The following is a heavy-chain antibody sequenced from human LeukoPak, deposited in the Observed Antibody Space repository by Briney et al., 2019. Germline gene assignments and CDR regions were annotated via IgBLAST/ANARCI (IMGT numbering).Heavy chain of an antibody. Sequence: GSLRLSCAASGFTVSSNYMSWVRPAPGKGLEWVSVIYSGGSTYYADSVKGRFTISRHNSKNTLYLQMNSLRAEDTAVYYCARVRLDYGDYGYWYFDLWGRGTLVTVSS. CDR3: ARVRLDYGDYGYWYFDL. J-gene: IGHJ2*01. D-gene: IGHD4-17*01. CDR2: IYSGGST. CDR1: GFTVSSNY. V-gene: IGHV3-53*04.